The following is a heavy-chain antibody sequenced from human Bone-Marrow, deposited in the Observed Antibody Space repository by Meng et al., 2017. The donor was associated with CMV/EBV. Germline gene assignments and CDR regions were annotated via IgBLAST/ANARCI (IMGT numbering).Heavy chain of an antibody. CDR1: GFTFSSYW. CDR3: AGSWTLDPYFDY. V-gene: IGHV3-7*01. D-gene: IGHD3/OR15-3a*01. J-gene: IGHJ4*02. Sequence: GGSLRLSCAASGFTFSSYWMSWVRQAPGKGLEWVANIKQDGSEKYYVDSVKGRFTISRDNAKISLYLQMNSLRAEDTAVYYCAGSWTLDPYFDYWGQGTLVTVSS. CDR2: IKQDGSEK.